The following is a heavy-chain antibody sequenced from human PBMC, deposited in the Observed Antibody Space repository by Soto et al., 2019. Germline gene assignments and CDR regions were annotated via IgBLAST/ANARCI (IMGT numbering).Heavy chain of an antibody. CDR1: GGSISSSDYY. J-gene: IGHJ5*02. CDR2: IYYTGNT. Sequence: SETLSLTCTVSGGSISSSDYYWGWIRQPPGKGLEWIGSIYYTGNTYYNPSLKSRVTISVDTSRNQFSLKLNSVTAADTAVYYCPRGVTIFGVVTNNWFDPWGQGTLVTVS. D-gene: IGHD3-3*01. V-gene: IGHV4-39*07. CDR3: PRGVTIFGVVTNNWFDP.